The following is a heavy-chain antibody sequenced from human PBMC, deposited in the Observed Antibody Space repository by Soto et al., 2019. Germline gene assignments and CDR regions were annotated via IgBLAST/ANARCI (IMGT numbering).Heavy chain of an antibody. Sequence: SETLSLTCTVSGGSISSGGYYWSWIRQHPGKGLEWIGYVYYSGSTYYNPSLKSRVTISVDTSKNQFSLKLSSVTAADTAVYYCARRITMVRGVIIKEPNWFAPWGQGTLVTVSS. CDR3: ARRITMVRGVIIKEPNWFAP. CDR1: GGSISSGGYY. J-gene: IGHJ5*02. D-gene: IGHD3-10*01. V-gene: IGHV4-31*03. CDR2: VYYSGST.